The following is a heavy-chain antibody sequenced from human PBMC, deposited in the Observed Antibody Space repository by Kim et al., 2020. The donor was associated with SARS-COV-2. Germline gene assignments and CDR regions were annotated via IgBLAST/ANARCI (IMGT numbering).Heavy chain of an antibody. V-gene: IGHV1-3*01. D-gene: IGHD6-13*01. J-gene: IGHJ4*02. CDR3: ARAMAAAGSFDF. CDR1: GYALGTYA. CDR2: SNAGNGNT. Sequence: ASVKVSCKASGYALGTYAIHWVRQAPGQRLEWMGWSNAGNGNTKYSQKFQGRVTITRDTSANTAYMELSSLRSEDTSVYFCARAMAAAGSFDFWGQGTLV.